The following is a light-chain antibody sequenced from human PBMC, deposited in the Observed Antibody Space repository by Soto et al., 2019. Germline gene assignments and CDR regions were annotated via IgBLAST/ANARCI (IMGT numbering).Light chain of an antibody. V-gene: IGKV3-11*01. CDR1: QSVDSF. Sequence: EIVWTQSPASLSVSPRERATLSCRASQSVDSFVAWYKQKPGRTPRLLIYDTSNRATGIPARFSGSGSGTEFTSTISRLEPEDFAVYYCQFRTDWHPFKYTCGQGPNLEVQ. CDR2: DTS. J-gene: IGKJ2*01. CDR3: QFRTDWHPFKYT.